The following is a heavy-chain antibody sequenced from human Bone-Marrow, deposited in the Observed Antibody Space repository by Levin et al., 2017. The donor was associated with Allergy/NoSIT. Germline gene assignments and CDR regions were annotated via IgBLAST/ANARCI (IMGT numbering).Heavy chain of an antibody. CDR3: ARAQICDYTSYPHFDY. CDR1: GYTFSNSY. D-gene: IGHD3-3*01. J-gene: IGHJ4*02. Sequence: ASVKVSCKASGYTFSNSYMQWLRQAPGRGLEWMGIIDVSGGSTSYAQRFQGRITMSRDTSTSTVYLDLSSLRSEDTAVYYCARAQICDYTSYPHFDYWGQGTVVTVSS. CDR2: IDVSGGST. V-gene: IGHV1-46*01.